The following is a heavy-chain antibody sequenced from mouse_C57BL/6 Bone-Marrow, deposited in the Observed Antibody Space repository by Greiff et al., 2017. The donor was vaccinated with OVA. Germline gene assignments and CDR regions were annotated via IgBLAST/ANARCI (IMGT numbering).Heavy chain of an antibody. Sequence: EVKLMESGGGLVKPGGSLKLSCAASGFTFSSYAMSWVRQTPEKRLEWVATISDGGSYTYYPDNVKGRFTISRDNAKNNLYLQMSHLKSEDTAMYYCARGGSSGYVGYAMDYWGQGTSVTVSS. CDR1: GFTFSSYA. J-gene: IGHJ4*01. V-gene: IGHV5-4*03. CDR3: ARGGSSGYVGYAMDY. CDR2: ISDGGSYT. D-gene: IGHD3-2*02.